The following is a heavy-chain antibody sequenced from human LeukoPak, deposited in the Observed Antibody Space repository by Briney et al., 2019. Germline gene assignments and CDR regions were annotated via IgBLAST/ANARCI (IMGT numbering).Heavy chain of an antibody. Sequence: SQTLSLTCVISGDSVSSNSAAWNWIRQSPSRGLEWLVRTYYRSKWCNDYAVSVKSRITINPDTSKNQFSLQLNSVTPEDTAVYYCARDPGSSWYFDYWGQGTLVTVSS. J-gene: IGHJ4*02. D-gene: IGHD6-13*01. CDR3: ARDPGSSWYFDY. CDR2: TYYRSKWCN. CDR1: GDSVSSNSAA. V-gene: IGHV6-1*01.